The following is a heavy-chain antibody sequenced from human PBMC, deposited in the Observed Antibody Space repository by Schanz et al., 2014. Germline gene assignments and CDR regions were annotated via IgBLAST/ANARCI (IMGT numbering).Heavy chain of an antibody. CDR2: INTGSGDT. CDR3: ARGIGGYGANNYFDY. V-gene: IGHV1-3*04. D-gene: IGHD5-12*01. CDR1: EYSFTSYS. J-gene: IGHJ4*02. Sequence: QVHLVQSGAEVKRPGASVKVSCKASEYSFTSYSMHWVRQAPGQRLEWMGWINTGSGDTKYSQNFRGRVTITRDTSASTAYMELSSLRSEDTAVYSCARGIGGYGANNYFDYWGQGTLVTVSS.